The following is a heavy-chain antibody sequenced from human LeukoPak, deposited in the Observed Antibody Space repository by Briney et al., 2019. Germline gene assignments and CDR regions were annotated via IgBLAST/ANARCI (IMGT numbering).Heavy chain of an antibody. CDR3: VKEGTPRSCTWYDS. J-gene: IGHJ5*01. Sequence: GGALRLSCAASGFTFSTYGMHWVRQAPGKGLEWVAVISYDGSSQFYADSVKGRFVISRDNSKNILFLQMNSLRGEDAAVYYCVKEGTPRSCTWYDSWGQGTLVTVSS. CDR2: ISYDGSSQ. V-gene: IGHV3-33*03. CDR1: GFTFSTYG. D-gene: IGHD2-15*01.